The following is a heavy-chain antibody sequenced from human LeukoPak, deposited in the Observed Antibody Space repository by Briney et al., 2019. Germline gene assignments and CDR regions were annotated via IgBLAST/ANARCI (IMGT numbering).Heavy chain of an antibody. CDR1: GFTFSSHW. V-gene: IGHV3-7*01. Sequence: GGSLRLSCAASGFTFSSHWMSWVRQAPGRGLEWVANIKQDGSEKFHVDSVKGRFTISRDNAKNSLYLQMNSLRADDTAVYYCARDEKIVGASGQDYWGQGTLVTVSS. J-gene: IGHJ4*02. D-gene: IGHD1-26*01. CDR3: ARDEKIVGASGQDY. CDR2: IKQDGSEK.